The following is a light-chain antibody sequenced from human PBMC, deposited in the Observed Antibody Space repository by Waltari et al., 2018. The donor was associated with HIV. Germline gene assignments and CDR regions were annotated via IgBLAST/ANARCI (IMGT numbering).Light chain of an antibody. V-gene: IGLV3-1*01. J-gene: IGLJ2*01. CDR2: QNS. Sequence: SYELTQPPSMSVFPGQTASITCSGDKLGDKYVCWYQQRPGQSPVMVIYQNSERPSGVPERFSGSKSGNTATLTISGTQAINEADYYCQAWDNNSAVFGGGTKLTVL. CDR3: QAWDNNSAV. CDR1: KLGDKY.